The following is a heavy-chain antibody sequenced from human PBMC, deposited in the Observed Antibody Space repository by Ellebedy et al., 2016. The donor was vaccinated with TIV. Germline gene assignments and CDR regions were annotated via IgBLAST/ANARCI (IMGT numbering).Heavy chain of an antibody. J-gene: IGHJ4*02. Sequence: MPGGSLRLSCTVSGGSISSYYWSWIRQSPGKGLEWIGFIYYSGSTNYNPSLKSRVTISVDTSKNQFSLKLSSVTAADTAVYYCARTFSPHCSSGVCYMAYYFDYWGQGTLVTVSS. V-gene: IGHV4-59*08. CDR3: ARTFSPHCSSGVCYMAYYFDY. CDR1: GGSISSYY. CDR2: IYYSGST. D-gene: IGHD2-8*01.